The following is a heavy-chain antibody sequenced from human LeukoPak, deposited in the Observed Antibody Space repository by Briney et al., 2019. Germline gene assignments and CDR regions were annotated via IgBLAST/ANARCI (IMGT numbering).Heavy chain of an antibody. CDR2: IYTSGST. V-gene: IGHV4-61*02. CDR3: ARATLRGYSYGYDY. CDR1: GGSISSGSYY. Sequence: SETLSLTCTVSGGSISSGSYYWSWIRQPAGKGLEWIGRIYTSGSTNYNPSLKSRVTISVDTSKNQFSLKLSSVTAADTAVYYCARATLRGYSYGYDYWGQGTLVTVSS. J-gene: IGHJ4*02. D-gene: IGHD5-18*01.